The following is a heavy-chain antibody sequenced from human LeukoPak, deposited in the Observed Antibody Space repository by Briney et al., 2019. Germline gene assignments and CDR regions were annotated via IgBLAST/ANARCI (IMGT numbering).Heavy chain of an antibody. CDR3: AKGRSGYNKYYMDV. D-gene: IGHD3-3*01. CDR1: GFTFSSYG. J-gene: IGHJ6*03. V-gene: IGHV3-30*02. CDR2: IRYDGSNK. Sequence: GGSLRLSCAASGFTFSSYGMHWVRQAPGKGLEWVAFIRYDGSNKYYADSEKRRVTISRDNSKTTLYLQMNSLIAEDTAVYYCAKGRSGYNKYYMDVWGKGATVTVSS.